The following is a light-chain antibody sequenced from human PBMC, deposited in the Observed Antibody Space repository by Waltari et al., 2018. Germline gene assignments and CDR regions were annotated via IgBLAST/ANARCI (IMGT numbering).Light chain of an antibody. J-gene: IGKJ1*01. Sequence: DIQMTQSPSSLSASVGDRVTITCRASQSISSYLNWDQQKPGKAPKLLDYAASSLQSGVPSRFSGSGSGTDFTLTISSLQPEDFATYYCQQSYSTPQTFGQGTKVEIK. CDR2: AAS. CDR1: QSISSY. V-gene: IGKV1-39*01. CDR3: QQSYSTPQT.